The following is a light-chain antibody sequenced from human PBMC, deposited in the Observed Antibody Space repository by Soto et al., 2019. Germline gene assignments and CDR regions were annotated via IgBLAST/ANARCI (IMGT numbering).Light chain of an antibody. CDR3: ETGDSYPLC. J-gene: IGLJ1*01. CDR2: LEGSGSY. V-gene: IGLV4-60*03. Sequence: QPVLTQSSSASASLGSSVRLTCTLSSGHSNYIIAWHQQQPGEAPRYLMKLEGSGSYNKGYGVPDRFSGSSSGADRYLTNSTPGSGGGCVFYCETGDSYPLCFGTGTKGTGL. CDR1: SGHSNYI.